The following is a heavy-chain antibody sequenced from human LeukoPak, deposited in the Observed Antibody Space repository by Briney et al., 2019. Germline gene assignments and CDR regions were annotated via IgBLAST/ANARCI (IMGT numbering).Heavy chain of an antibody. CDR1: GFTFSSYA. CDR2: ISGSADTA. V-gene: IGHV3-23*01. D-gene: IGHD5-18*01. CDR3: ARGGDTARWWAF. Sequence: GSLRLSCVASGFTFSSYAMSWVRQAPGKGLEWVSGISGSADTAHSADSVKGRFTISRDNAKNSVSLQMSGLRAEDTAVYYCARGGDTARWWAFWGQGTLVTVSS. J-gene: IGHJ4*02.